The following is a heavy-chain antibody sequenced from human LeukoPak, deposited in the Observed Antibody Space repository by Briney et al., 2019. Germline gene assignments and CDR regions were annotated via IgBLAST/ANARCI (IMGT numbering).Heavy chain of an antibody. Sequence: SETLSLTCTVSGGSIGSSTYYWGWIRQPPGKGLEWIGNIYYAGSTCNNPSLKSRVIISVDMSKNQFSLKLRSVTAADTAVYYCARQRWERLPQVFDYWGQGMLVTVSS. CDR2: IYYAGST. CDR1: GGSIGSSTYY. J-gene: IGHJ4*02. D-gene: IGHD1-26*01. CDR3: ARQRWERLPQVFDY. V-gene: IGHV4-39*01.